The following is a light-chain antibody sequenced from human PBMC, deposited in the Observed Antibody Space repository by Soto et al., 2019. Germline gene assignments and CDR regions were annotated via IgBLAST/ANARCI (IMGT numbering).Light chain of an antibody. V-gene: IGLV3-1*01. J-gene: IGLJ2*01. CDR1: KLGDKY. CDR2: QDS. Sequence: SYELTQPPSVSVSQGQKASITCSGDKLGDKYACWYQQKQGQSPVLVIYQDSKRPSGIPERFSGSNSGNTATRTNRRTQAMDEAYYYCQAWDSSTGVVFGGGTKVTVL. CDR3: QAWDSSTGVV.